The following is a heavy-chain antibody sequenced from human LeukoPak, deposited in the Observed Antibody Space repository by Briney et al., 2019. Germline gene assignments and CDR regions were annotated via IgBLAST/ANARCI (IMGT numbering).Heavy chain of an antibody. D-gene: IGHD3-10*01. V-gene: IGHV4-34*01. CDR2: INHSGST. Sequence: SETLSLTCAVYGGSFSGYYWSWIRQPPGKGLEWIGEINHSGSTNYNPSLKSRVTISVDTSKNQFSLKLSSVTAADTAVYYCARRTRITMVRGVTRPFDYWGQGTLVTVSS. J-gene: IGHJ4*02. CDR3: ARRTRITMVRGVTRPFDY. CDR1: GGSFSGYY.